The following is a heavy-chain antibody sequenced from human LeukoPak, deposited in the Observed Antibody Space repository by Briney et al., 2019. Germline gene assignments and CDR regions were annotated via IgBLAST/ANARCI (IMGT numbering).Heavy chain of an antibody. D-gene: IGHD3-9*01. J-gene: IGHJ4*02. CDR2: IRYDGSNK. Sequence: GGSLRLSCAASGFTFSSYDMHWVRQAPGKGLEWLAFIRYDGSNKYYTDSVKGRFTISRDNSKNTLYLQMNSLRAEDTAVYYCAKDTIDDILTGYYNSWFDYWGQGTLVTVSS. CDR1: GFTFSSYD. V-gene: IGHV3-30*02. CDR3: AKDTIDDILTGYYNSWFDY.